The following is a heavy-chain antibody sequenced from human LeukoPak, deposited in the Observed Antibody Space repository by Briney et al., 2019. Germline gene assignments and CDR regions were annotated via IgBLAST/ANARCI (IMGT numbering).Heavy chain of an antibody. CDR3: ARVDGSPDY. CDR2: INPNSGGT. D-gene: IGHD2-15*01. V-gene: IGHV1-2*02. Sequence: ASVKVSCKASGYTFTGYYMHWVRRAPGQGLEWMGWINPNSGGTNYAQKFQGRVTITRDTSINTAYMELSSLRSEDTAVYYCARVDGSPDYWGQGTLVTVSS. CDR1: GYTFTGYY. J-gene: IGHJ4*02.